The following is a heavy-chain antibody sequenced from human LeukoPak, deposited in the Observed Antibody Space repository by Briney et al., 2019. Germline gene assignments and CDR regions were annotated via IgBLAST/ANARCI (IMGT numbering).Heavy chain of an antibody. D-gene: IGHD2-21*01. CDR2: INSDGSST. V-gene: IGHV3-74*01. Sequence: PGGSLRLSCAASGFTFSSYWMHWVRQAPGKGLVWVSRINSDGSSTSYADSVKGRFTISRDNAKNTLYLQMNSLGAEDTAVYYCARAPVDPHIVVGSGDYWGQGTLVTVSS. J-gene: IGHJ4*02. CDR1: GFTFSSYW. CDR3: ARAPVDPHIVVGSGDY.